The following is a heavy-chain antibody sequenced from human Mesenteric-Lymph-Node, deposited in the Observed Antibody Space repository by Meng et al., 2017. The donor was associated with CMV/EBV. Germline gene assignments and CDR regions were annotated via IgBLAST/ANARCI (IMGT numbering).Heavy chain of an antibody. V-gene: IGHV3-20*04. Sequence: GESLKISCTASGFPFNRYAMHWVRQAPGKGLEWVSGVNWGGTSTSYEDSVKGRFTISRDNAKNSLYLQMNSLRAEDTALYYCARGPYYYDTSGRPYYYGMDVWGQGTTVTVSS. CDR3: ARGPYYYDTSGRPYYYGMDV. J-gene: IGHJ6*02. CDR1: GFPFNRYA. CDR2: VNWGGTST. D-gene: IGHD3-22*01.